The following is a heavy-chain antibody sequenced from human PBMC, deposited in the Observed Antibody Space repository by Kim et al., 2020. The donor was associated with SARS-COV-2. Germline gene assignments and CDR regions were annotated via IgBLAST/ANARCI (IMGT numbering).Heavy chain of an antibody. J-gene: IGHJ3*02. Sequence: SRVTISVDTSKNQFSLKLSSVTAADTAVYYCARLRITIFGVVITYDAFDIWGQGTMVTVSS. CDR3: ARLRITIFGVVITYDAFDI. D-gene: IGHD3-3*01. V-gene: IGHV4-39*01.